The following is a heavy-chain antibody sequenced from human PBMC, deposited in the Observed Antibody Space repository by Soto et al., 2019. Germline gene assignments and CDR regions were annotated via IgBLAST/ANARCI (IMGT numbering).Heavy chain of an antibody. V-gene: IGHV1-69*01. D-gene: IGHD1-20*01. J-gene: IGHJ1*01. CDR2: IIPIFGTA. CDR1: GGTFSSYA. Sequence: QVQLVQSGAEGKKPGSSVKVSCKASGGTFSSYAISWVRQAPGQGLEWMGGIIPIFGTANYAQKFQGRVTMTADESTSTAYMELSSLRSEDTAVYYCARVTRINWNYQDWGQGTLVTVSS. CDR3: ARVTRINWNYQD.